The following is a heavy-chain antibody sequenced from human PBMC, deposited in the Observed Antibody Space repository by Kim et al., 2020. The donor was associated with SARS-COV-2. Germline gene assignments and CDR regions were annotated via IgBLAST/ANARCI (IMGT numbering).Heavy chain of an antibody. V-gene: IGHV3-23*01. CDR1: GFTFTNYC. Sequence: GGSLRLSCATSGFTFTNYCMTWVRQAPGKGLEWVSSINPSGGTTYYADSVKGRFTISRDDSKHTLSLQMDRLRAEDTAMYYWAKGTYYGSGSDFWGQGTL. J-gene: IGHJ4*02. CDR3: AKGTYYGSGSDF. D-gene: IGHD3-10*01. CDR2: INPSGGTT.